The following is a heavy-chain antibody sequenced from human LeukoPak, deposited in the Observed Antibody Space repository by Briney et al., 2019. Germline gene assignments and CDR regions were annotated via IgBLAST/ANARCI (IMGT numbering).Heavy chain of an antibody. V-gene: IGHV4-31*03. J-gene: IGHJ5*02. Sequence: PSETLSLTCTVSGGSISSGGYYWSWIRQHPGKGLEWIGYIYYSGSTYYNPSLKSRVTISVDTSKNRSSLKLSSVTAADTAVYYCARDRGYSYGQNWFDPWGQGTLVTVSS. D-gene: IGHD5-18*01. CDR1: GGSISSGGYY. CDR2: IYYSGST. CDR3: ARDRGYSYGQNWFDP.